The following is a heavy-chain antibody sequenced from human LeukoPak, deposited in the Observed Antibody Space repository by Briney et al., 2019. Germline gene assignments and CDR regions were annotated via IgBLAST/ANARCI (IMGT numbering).Heavy chain of an antibody. CDR2: ISGSGDST. D-gene: IGHD3-10*01. Sequence: GGSLRLSCAASGFTFSSYAMSWVRQAPGKGLEWVSAISGSGDSTYYADSVKGRFTISRDNAKNSLYLQMNSLRAEDTAVYYCATRGGGQMVRGIPDAFDIWGQGTMVTVSS. J-gene: IGHJ3*02. V-gene: IGHV3-23*01. CDR3: ATRGGGQMVRGIPDAFDI. CDR1: GFTFSSYA.